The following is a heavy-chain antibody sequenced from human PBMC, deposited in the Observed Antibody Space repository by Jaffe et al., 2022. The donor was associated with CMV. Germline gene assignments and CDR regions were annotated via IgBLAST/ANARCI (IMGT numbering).Heavy chain of an antibody. D-gene: IGHD5-12*01. V-gene: IGHV2-70*01. CDR1: GFSLSTSGMC. CDR3: ARMERRDGYNYYYYYGMDV. Sequence: QVTLRESGPALVKPTQTLTLTCTFSGFSLSTSGMCVSWIRQPPGKALEWLALIDWDDDKYYSTSLKTRLTISKDTSKNQVVLTMTNMDPVDTATYYCARMERRDGYNYYYYYGMDVWGQGTTVTVSS. CDR2: IDWDDDK. J-gene: IGHJ6*02.